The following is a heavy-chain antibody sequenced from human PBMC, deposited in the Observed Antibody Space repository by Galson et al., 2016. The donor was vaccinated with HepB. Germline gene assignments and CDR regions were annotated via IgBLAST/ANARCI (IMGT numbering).Heavy chain of an antibody. CDR3: VGDHGGFDALDY. CDR2: IGGRTYGVTI. Sequence: SLRLSCATSGFTFDDFAMGWVRQTPGKGLQWVSFIGGRTYGVTIEYAASVKGRFIISRDDSRSVAYLQMNSLKADDTGVYYCVGDHGGFDALDYWGQGAVVTVSS. J-gene: IGHJ4*02. V-gene: IGHV3-49*04. D-gene: IGHD4-23*01. CDR1: GFTFDDFA.